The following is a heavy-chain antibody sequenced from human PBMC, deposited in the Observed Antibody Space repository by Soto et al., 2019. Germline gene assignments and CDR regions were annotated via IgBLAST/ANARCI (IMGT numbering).Heavy chain of an antibody. D-gene: IGHD3-10*01. J-gene: IGHJ5*02. Sequence: PSETLSLTCTVSGGSISSYYWSWIRQPAGKGLEWIGRIYTSGSTNYNPSLKSRVTMSVDTSKNQFSLKLSSVTAADTAVYYCARARWFGELLRFDPWGQGALVTVSS. CDR1: GGSISSYY. CDR3: ARARWFGELLRFDP. CDR2: IYTSGST. V-gene: IGHV4-4*07.